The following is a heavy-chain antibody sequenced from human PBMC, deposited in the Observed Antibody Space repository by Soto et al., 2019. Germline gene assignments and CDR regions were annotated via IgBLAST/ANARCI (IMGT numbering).Heavy chain of an antibody. J-gene: IGHJ5*02. CDR1: GGSFSGYY. V-gene: IGHV4-34*01. D-gene: IGHD2-8*01. Sequence: SETLSLTCAVYGGSFSGYYWSWIRQPPGKGLEWIGEINHSGSTNYNPSLKSRVTISVDTSKNQFSLKLSSVTAADTAVYYFARGYIVLMVYAPLAWFDPWGQGTLVTVSS. CDR3: ARGYIVLMVYAPLAWFDP. CDR2: INHSGST.